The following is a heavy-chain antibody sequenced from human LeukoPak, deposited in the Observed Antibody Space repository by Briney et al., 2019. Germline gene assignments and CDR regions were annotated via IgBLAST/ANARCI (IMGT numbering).Heavy chain of an antibody. CDR3: ARVGLYGSGSYAAFDI. V-gene: IGHV4-34*01. D-gene: IGHD3-10*01. CDR2: INHSGST. Sequence: SETLSLTCAVYGGSFSGYYWSWIRQPPEKGLEWIGEINHSGSTNYNPSLKSRVTISVDTSKNQFSLKLTSVTAADTAVYYCARVGLYGSGSYAAFDIWGQGTMVTVSS. J-gene: IGHJ3*02. CDR1: GGSFSGYY.